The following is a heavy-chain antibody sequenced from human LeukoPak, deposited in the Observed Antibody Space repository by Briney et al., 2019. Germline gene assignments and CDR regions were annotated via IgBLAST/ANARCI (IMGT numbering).Heavy chain of an antibody. CDR1: GLTLRSYA. V-gene: IGHV3-23*01. Sequence: GGSLRLSCAASGLTLRSYAMSWVRQAPGKGLEWVATTFGDGITTDYADSVKGRFTISRDNSKNTLSLQVNSLRGEDTATYYCAKSYFSYGSDAFDVWGQGTLVTVSS. CDR2: TFGDGITT. D-gene: IGHD5-18*01. CDR3: AKSYFSYGSDAFDV. J-gene: IGHJ4*02.